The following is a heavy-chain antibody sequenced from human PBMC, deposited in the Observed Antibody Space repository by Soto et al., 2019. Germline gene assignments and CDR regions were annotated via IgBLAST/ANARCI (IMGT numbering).Heavy chain of an antibody. J-gene: IGHJ4*02. V-gene: IGHV1-46*01. Sequence: GASVKLSCKASGYTFTSYYMHWVRQANGQGLEWMGIINPSGGSTSYAQKFQGRVTMTRDTSTSTVYMELSSLRSEDTAVYYCARGKEEYYYGSGTPTYFDYWGQGTLVTVSS. CDR3: ARGKEEYYYGSGTPTYFDY. CDR1: GYTFTSYY. CDR2: INPSGGST. D-gene: IGHD3-10*01.